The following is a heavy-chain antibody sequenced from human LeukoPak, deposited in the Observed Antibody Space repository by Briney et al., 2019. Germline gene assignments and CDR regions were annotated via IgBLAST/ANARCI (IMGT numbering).Heavy chain of an antibody. CDR1: GFTFSSYE. Sequence: PGGSLRLSCAASGFTFSSYEMNWVRQAPGKGLEWVSYISSSGSTIYYADSVKGRFTISRDNAKNSLYLQMNSLRAEDTAVYYCARGQDCGGDCYSPYYFDYWGQGTLVTVSS. D-gene: IGHD2-21*02. CDR2: ISSSGSTI. J-gene: IGHJ4*02. CDR3: ARGQDCGGDCYSPYYFDY. V-gene: IGHV3-48*03.